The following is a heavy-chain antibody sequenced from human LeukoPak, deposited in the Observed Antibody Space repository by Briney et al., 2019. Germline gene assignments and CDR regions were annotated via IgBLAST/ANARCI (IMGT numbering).Heavy chain of an antibody. Sequence: ASVRVSCTASGYSFTAFYLHWVRQAPGHGLEWMGWINPKNGATKYAQKFQGRVTMTRDTSISTAFMELTRLTSDDTAVYYCTRDLLGFATTPLSDWGQGTLVTVSS. V-gene: IGHV1-2*02. CDR3: TRDLLGFATTPLSD. D-gene: IGHD4-17*01. CDR1: GYSFTAFY. J-gene: IGHJ4*02. CDR2: INPKNGAT.